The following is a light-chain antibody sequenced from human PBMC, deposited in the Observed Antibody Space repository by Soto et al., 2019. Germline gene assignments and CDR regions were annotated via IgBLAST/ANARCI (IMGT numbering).Light chain of an antibody. CDR3: GSYTSSSTLYV. CDR2: DVN. Sequence: QSALTQPASVSGSPGQSITISCTGTSSDVGGSNYVSWYQQHPGKAPKLMIYDVNNRPSGVSNRFSGSKSGNTASLTNSGLQAEDEADYYCGSYTSSSTLYVFGTGTKLTVL. J-gene: IGLJ1*01. CDR1: SSDVGGSNY. V-gene: IGLV2-14*01.